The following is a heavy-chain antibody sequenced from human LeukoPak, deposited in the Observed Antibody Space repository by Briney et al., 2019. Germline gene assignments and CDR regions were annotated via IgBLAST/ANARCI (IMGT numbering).Heavy chain of an antibody. Sequence: SQTRSLTCPVYVDSISSGGCDWSWFRLLPGKSLEWVGYIYNSVTTYYSPALQSRVSISVDTSDNKFSLKRKSLTAADTAVYYCARGGDRRGFDYWGQGTLVTVSS. J-gene: IGHJ4*02. CDR2: IYNSVTT. CDR1: VDSISSGGCD. CDR3: ARGGDRRGFDY. V-gene: IGHV4-31*02. D-gene: IGHD1-14*01.